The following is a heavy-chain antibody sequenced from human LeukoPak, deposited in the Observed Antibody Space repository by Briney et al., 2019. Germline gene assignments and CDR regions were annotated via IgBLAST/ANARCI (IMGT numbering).Heavy chain of an antibody. V-gene: IGHV4-59*08. J-gene: IGHJ4*02. CDR3: ASLGSSAAGTHPDY. Sequence: SETLSLTCTVSGGSISSHYWSWIRQPPGKGLEWIGYIYYSGSTNYNPSLKSRVTISVDTSKNQFSLKLSSVTAADTAVYYCASLGSSAAGTHPDYWGQGTLVTVSS. D-gene: IGHD6-13*01. CDR1: GGSISSHY. CDR2: IYYSGST.